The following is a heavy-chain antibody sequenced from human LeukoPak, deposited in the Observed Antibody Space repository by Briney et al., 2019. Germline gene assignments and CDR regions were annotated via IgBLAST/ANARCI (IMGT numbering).Heavy chain of an antibody. CDR1: GLTFSSYA. Sequence: GGSLRLSCAASGLTFSSYAMNWVRQAPGKGLEWVSGVSSSGGSTYYADSVKGRFTISRDNSKNTLYLQMNSLRADDTAVYYCAKGYSGYGSGSYGDYWGQGTLVTVSS. D-gene: IGHD3-10*01. CDR2: VSSSGGST. V-gene: IGHV3-23*01. CDR3: AKGYSGYGSGSYGDY. J-gene: IGHJ4*02.